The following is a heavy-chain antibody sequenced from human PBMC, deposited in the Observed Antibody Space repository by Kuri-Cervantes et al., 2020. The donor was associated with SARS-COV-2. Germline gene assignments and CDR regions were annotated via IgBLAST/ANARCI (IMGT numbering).Heavy chain of an antibody. Sequence: GESLKISCAASGFTFDDYGMSWVRQAPGKGLEWVSGINWNGGSTGYADSVKGRFTISRDNAKNSLYLQMNSLRAEDTAVYYCARDPAPTDSSGYYYGARAFDIWGQGTMVTVSS. D-gene: IGHD3-22*01. CDR2: INWNGGST. V-gene: IGHV3-20*04. J-gene: IGHJ3*02. CDR1: GFTFDDYG. CDR3: ARDPAPTDSSGYYYGARAFDI.